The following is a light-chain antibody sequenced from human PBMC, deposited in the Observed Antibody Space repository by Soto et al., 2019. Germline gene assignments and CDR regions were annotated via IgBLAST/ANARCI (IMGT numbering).Light chain of an antibody. V-gene: IGLV2-14*01. J-gene: IGLJ1*01. CDR2: DVT. CDR3: SSYTASNSFY. Sequence: QSALTQPASVSGSPGQSITISCTGTSTDIGAYIYVSWYQQHPDKAPKLIIYDVTNRPSGVSNRFSGSKSGNTASLTISGLQAEDEADYYCSSYTASNSFYFGTGPKVTVL. CDR1: STDIGAYIY.